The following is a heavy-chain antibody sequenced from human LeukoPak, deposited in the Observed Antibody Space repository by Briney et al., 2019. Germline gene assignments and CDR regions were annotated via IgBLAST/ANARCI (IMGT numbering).Heavy chain of an antibody. J-gene: IGHJ4*02. CDR3: ASSDTLKYYDILTGYYHRYYFDY. Sequence: SETLSLTCAVYGGSFSGYYWSWIRQPPGKGLEWIGEINHSGSTNYNPSLKSRVTISVDTSKNQFSLKLSSVIAADTAVYYCASSDTLKYYDILTGYYHRYYFDYWGQGTLVTVSS. CDR1: GGSFSGYY. V-gene: IGHV4-34*01. D-gene: IGHD3-9*01. CDR2: INHSGST.